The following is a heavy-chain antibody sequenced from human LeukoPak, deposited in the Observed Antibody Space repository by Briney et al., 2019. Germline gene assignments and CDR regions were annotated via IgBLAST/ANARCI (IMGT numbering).Heavy chain of an antibody. D-gene: IGHD3-22*01. CDR1: GFTFDDYA. CDR3: ARGVYYDSSGSDAFDI. J-gene: IGHJ3*02. CDR2: ISWNSGSI. V-gene: IGHV3-9*01. Sequence: GGSLRLSCAASGFTFDDYAMHWVRQAPGKGLEWVSSISWNSGSINYADSVKGRFTISRDNAKNSPYLQMNSLRAEDTAVYYCARGVYYDSSGSDAFDIWGQGTMVTVSS.